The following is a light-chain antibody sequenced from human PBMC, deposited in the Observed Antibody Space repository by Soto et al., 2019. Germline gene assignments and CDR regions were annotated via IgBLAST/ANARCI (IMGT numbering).Light chain of an antibody. CDR1: QSVGSY. CDR2: DAS. CDR3: QQRSNWPSIT. V-gene: IGKV3-11*01. J-gene: IGKJ5*01. Sequence: PGERATLSFRASQSVGSYLAWYQKKPGQAPRLLIYDASTRATGIPARFSGSGSGTDLTLTISSLESEDSAAYHCQQRSNWPSITFGQGTRLEIK.